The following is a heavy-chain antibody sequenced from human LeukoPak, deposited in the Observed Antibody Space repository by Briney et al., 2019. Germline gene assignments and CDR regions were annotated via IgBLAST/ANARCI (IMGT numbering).Heavy chain of an antibody. J-gene: IGHJ4*02. D-gene: IGHD3-16*02. CDR2: INHSGST. CDR3: ARGPWKFVWGSYRSLFDY. CDR1: GGSFSGYY. Sequence: PSETLSLTCAVYGGSFSGYYWSWIRQPPGKGLEWIGEINHSGSTNYNPSLKSRVTISVDTSKNQFPLKLSSVTAADTAVYYCARGPWKFVWGSYRSLFDYWGQGTLVTVSS. V-gene: IGHV4-34*01.